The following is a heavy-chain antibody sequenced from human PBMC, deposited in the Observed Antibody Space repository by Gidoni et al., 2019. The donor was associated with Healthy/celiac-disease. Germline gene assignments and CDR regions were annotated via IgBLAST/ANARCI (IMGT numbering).Heavy chain of an antibody. CDR1: GYSFTSYW. CDR3: ARISRYYDFWSGYSSFDY. Sequence: EVQLVQSGAEVKKPGESLKISCKGSGYSFTSYWIGWVRQMPGKGLEWMGIIYPGDSDTRYSPSFQGQVTISADKSISTAYLQWSSLKASDTAMYYCARISRYYDFWSGYSSFDYWGQGTLVTVSS. CDR2: IYPGDSDT. J-gene: IGHJ4*02. V-gene: IGHV5-51*01. D-gene: IGHD3-3*01.